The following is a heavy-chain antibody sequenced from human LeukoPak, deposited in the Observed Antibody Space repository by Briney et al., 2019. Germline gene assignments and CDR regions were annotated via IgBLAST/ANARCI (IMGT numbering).Heavy chain of an antibody. CDR3: ARDYYGSGSYYNYYYYMDV. CDR1: GGSISSGSYY. CDR2: IYTSGSA. Sequence: PSETLSLTCTVSGGSISSGSYYWSWIRQPAGKGLEWIGRIYTSGSANYNPSLKSRVTISVDTSKNQFSLKLSSVTAADTAVYYCARDYYGSGSYYNYYYYMDVWGKGTTVTVSS. V-gene: IGHV4-61*02. D-gene: IGHD3-10*01. J-gene: IGHJ6*03.